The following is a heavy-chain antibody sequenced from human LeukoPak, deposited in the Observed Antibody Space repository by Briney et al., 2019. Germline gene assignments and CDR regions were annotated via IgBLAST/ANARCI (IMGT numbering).Heavy chain of an antibody. Sequence: SETPSLTCDVYGGSFSGYYWSWIRQPPEKGLEWIGEINHSGSTNYNPSLKSRVTISVDTSKNQFSLKLSSVTAADTAVYYCARGIRLSLSHQTLFDYWGQGTLVTVSS. J-gene: IGHJ4*02. CDR2: INHSGST. CDR3: ARGIRLSLSHQTLFDY. D-gene: IGHD3-16*01. CDR1: GGSFSGYY. V-gene: IGHV4-34*01.